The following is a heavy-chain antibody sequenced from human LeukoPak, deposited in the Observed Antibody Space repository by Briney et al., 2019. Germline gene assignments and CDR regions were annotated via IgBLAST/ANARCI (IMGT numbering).Heavy chain of an antibody. CDR3: ASSGGVFSMVRGTKFDY. Sequence: ASVKVSCKASGYTFTSYGISWVRQAPGQGLEWMGWISAYNGNTNYAQKLQGRVTMTTDTSTSTAYMELRSLRSDDTAVYYCASSGGVFSMVRGTKFDYWGQGTLVTVSS. CDR2: ISAYNGNT. D-gene: IGHD3-10*01. J-gene: IGHJ4*02. CDR1: GYTFTSYG. V-gene: IGHV1-18*01.